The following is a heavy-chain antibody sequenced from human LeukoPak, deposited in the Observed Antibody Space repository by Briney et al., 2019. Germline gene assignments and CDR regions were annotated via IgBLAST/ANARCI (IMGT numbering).Heavy chain of an antibody. Sequence: GASVKVSCKVSGYTLTELSMHWVRQAPGKGLEWMGGFDPEDGETIYAQKFQGRVTITQDTSTDTAYMELSSLRSEDTAVYSCATDSSSGWRWGQGTLVTVSS. CDR3: ATDSSSGWR. CDR1: GYTLTELS. V-gene: IGHV1-24*01. D-gene: IGHD6-19*01. J-gene: IGHJ4*02. CDR2: FDPEDGET.